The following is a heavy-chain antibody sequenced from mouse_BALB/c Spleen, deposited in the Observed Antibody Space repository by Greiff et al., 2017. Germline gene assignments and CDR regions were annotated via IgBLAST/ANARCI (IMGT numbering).Heavy chain of an antibody. D-gene: IGHD1-1*01. CDR1: GYTFTDYA. CDR2: ISTYYGDA. V-gene: IGHV1S137*01. CDR3: AREGNYEFAY. J-gene: IGHJ3*01. Sequence: QVQLQQSGAELVRPGVSVTLSCTGSGYTFTDYAMHWVKQRHARSLVWIGVISTYYGDASYNQKFKGKATMTVDKSSSTAYMELARLTSEDSAIYYCAREGNYEFAYWGQGTLVTVSA.